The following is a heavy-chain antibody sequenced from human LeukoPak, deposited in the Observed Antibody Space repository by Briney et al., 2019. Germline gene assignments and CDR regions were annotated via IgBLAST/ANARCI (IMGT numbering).Heavy chain of an antibody. J-gene: IGHJ4*02. V-gene: IGHV3-21*01. CDR1: GFTFSSYS. D-gene: IGHD5-18*01. Sequence: PGGSLGLSCAASGFTFSSYSMNWVRQAPGKGLEWVSSISSSSSYIYYADSVKGRFTISRDNAKNSLYLQMNSLRAEDTAVYYCAREHTAMDDYWGQGTLVTVSS. CDR3: AREHTAMDDY. CDR2: ISSSSSYI.